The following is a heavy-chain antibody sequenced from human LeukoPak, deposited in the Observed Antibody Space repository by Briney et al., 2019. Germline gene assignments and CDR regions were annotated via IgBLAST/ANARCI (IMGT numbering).Heavy chain of an antibody. CDR3: AKLIVVVPAARYYGMDV. V-gene: IGHV3-23*01. J-gene: IGHJ6*02. Sequence: GGSLRLSCAASGFTFSSYAMSWVRQAPGKGLEWVSAISGSGGSTYYADSVKGRFTISRDNSKNTLYLQMNSLRAEDTAVYYCAKLIVVVPAARYYGMDVWGQGTTVTVSS. D-gene: IGHD2-2*01. CDR1: GFTFSSYA. CDR2: ISGSGGST.